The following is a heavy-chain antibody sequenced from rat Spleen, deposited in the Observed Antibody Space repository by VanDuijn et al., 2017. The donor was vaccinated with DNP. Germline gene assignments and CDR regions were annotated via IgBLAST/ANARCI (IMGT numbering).Heavy chain of an antibody. CDR2: ISYDGSST. V-gene: IGHV5-29*01. J-gene: IGHJ2*01. CDR3: ARRGTQQCFDY. D-gene: IGHD1-1*01. CDR1: GFTFSDYY. Sequence: EVQLVESDGGLVQPGRSLKLSCAASGFTFSDYYMAWVRQAPTKGLEWVATISYDGSSTYYRDSVKGRFTISRDNAKSTLYLQMDSLRSEDTATYYCARRGTQQCFDYWGQGVLVTVSS.